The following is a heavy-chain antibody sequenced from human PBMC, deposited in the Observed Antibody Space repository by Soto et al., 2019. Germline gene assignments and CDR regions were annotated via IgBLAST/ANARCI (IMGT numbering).Heavy chain of an antibody. J-gene: IGHJ4*01. V-gene: IGHV3-30*18. CDR2: ISYDGSNK. D-gene: IGHD4-17*01. Sequence: QVQLVESGGGVVQPGRSLRLSCAASGFTFSSYGMHWVRQAPGKGLEWVAVISYDGSNKYYADSVKGRFTISRDNSKNTLYLQMNSLRAEDTAVYYCAKANPTTVVTLGYWGHGTLVTVSS. CDR3: AKANPTTVVTLGY. CDR1: GFTFSSYG.